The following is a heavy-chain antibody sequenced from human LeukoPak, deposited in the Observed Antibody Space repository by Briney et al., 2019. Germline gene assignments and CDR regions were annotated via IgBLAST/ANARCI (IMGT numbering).Heavy chain of an antibody. CDR2: ITATSSST. J-gene: IGHJ4*02. D-gene: IGHD5-12*01. V-gene: IGHV3-23*01. CDR1: GFTFSSYE. CDR3: ARDKGRLRGLDY. Sequence: PGGSLRLSCAASGFTFSSYEMNWVRQAPGKGLEWVSAITATSSSTHDADSVQGRFTISRDNSKNTLYLQMNSLRAEDTAVYYCARDKGRLRGLDYWGQGTLVTVSS.